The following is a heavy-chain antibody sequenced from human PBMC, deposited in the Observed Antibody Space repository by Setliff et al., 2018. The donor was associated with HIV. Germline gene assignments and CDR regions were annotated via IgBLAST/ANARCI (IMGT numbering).Heavy chain of an antibody. V-gene: IGHV3-30*02. CDR1: GFTFRNYG. J-gene: IGHJ4*02. CDR3: AKEDQRVTSVDY. D-gene: IGHD2-2*01. CDR2: IRWDGSDK. Sequence: PGGSLRLSCAASGFTFRNYGMHWVRQAPGKGLEWVALIRWDGSDKFYADSVKGRFTISRDNSKNTLFLQMNSLRSEDTAVYYCAKEDQRVTSVDYWGQGTPVTVSS.